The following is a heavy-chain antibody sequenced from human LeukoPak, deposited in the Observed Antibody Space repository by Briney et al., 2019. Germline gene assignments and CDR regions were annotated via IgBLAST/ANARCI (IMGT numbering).Heavy chain of an antibody. CDR2: IYSGGST. CDR1: GFTISNNY. V-gene: IGHV3-53*01. J-gene: IGHJ4*02. Sequence: GGSLRLSCAASGFTISNNYMTWVRQAPGKGLEWVSVIYSGGSTHYADSVKGRFTISRDHSKNTLYLQMNSLRDEDTAVYYCAAAGVPAAKLPVLRFLEWFSGAFDYWGQGTLVTVSS. D-gene: IGHD3-3*01. CDR3: AAAGVPAAKLPVLRFLEWFSGAFDY.